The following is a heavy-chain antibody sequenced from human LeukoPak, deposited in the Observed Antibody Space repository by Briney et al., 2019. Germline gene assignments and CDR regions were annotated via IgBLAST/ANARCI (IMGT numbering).Heavy chain of an antibody. J-gene: IGHJ4*02. V-gene: IGHV3-53*01. CDR1: GFTVSSNY. CDR2: IYASGST. D-gene: IGHD6-19*01. Sequence: PGGSLRLSCAASGFTVSSNYMSWVRQAPGKGLEWVSVIYASGSTYYADSVKGRLTISRDNSKNTLFLQMNSLRAEDTAVYYCARVRVAGPVDYWGQGTLVTVSS. CDR3: ARVRVAGPVDY.